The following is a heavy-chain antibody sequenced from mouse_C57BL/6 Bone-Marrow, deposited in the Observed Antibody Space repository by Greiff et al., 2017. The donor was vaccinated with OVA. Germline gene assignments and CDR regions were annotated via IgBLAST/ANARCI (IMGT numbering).Heavy chain of an antibody. V-gene: IGHV1-64*01. D-gene: IGHD3-2*02. J-gene: IGHJ3*01. CDR2: IHPNSGST. CDR1: GYTFTSYW. CDR3: ARRGGSGYVAWFAY. Sequence: VQLQQPGAELVKPGASVKLSCKASGYTFTSYWMHWVKQRPGQGLEWIGMIHPNSGSTNYNEKFKSKATLTVDKSSSTAYMQLSSLTSEDSAVYYCARRGGSGYVAWFAYWGQGTLVTVSA.